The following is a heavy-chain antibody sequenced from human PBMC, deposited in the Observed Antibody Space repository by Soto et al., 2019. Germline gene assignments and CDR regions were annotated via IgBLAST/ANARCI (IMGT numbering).Heavy chain of an antibody. V-gene: IGHV1-18*01. CDR2: ISGYNGNT. J-gene: IGHJ5*02. CDR3: ARSPDPLYNWSDVGVVSWFDP. Sequence: QVQLVQSGAEVKKPGASVKVSCKASGYTFTNYHISWVRQAPGQLLEWMGWISGYNGNTKYAQKLQGRVTMTTDTSTTTAYMELRSLRSDDTAVYYCARSPDPLYNWSDVGVVSWFDPWGQGTLVTVSS. CDR1: GYTFTNYH. D-gene: IGHD1-1*01.